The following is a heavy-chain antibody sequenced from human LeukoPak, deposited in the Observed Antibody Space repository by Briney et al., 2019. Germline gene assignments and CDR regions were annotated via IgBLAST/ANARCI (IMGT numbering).Heavy chain of an antibody. D-gene: IGHD1-26*01. CDR3: ARNGGSYSFDY. V-gene: IGHV4-59*01. CDR2: IFYSGST. J-gene: IGHJ4*02. CDR1: GGSISSYC. Sequence: SETLSLTCTVSGGSISSYCWSWIRQPPGKGLEWIGYIFYSGSTNYNSSLKSRVTMSVDTSKNQFSLKLSSVTAADTAVYYCARNGGSYSFDYWGQGTLVTVSS.